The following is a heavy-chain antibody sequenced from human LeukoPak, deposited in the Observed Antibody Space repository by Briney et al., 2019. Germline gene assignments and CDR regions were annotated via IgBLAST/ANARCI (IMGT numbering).Heavy chain of an antibody. CDR2: IRSKAYGGTT. D-gene: IGHD6-13*01. V-gene: IGHV3-49*03. J-gene: IGHJ1*01. CDR1: GFTFGDYA. Sequence: GGSLRLSCTASGFTFGDYAMSWFRQAPGKGLEWVGFIRSKAYGGTTEYAASVRGRFTISRDDSKSIAYLQMNSLKTEDTAVYYCTRDLDGSSWAVGVFQHWGQGTLVTVSS. CDR3: TRDLDGSSWAVGVFQH.